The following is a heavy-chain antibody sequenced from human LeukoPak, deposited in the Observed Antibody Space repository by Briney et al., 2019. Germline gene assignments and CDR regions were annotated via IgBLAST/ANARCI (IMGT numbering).Heavy chain of an antibody. V-gene: IGHV3-23*01. CDR2: ISSSGDST. D-gene: IGHD5-18*01. J-gene: IGHJ4*02. CDR1: GFTFSSYA. Sequence: GGSLRLSCAASGFTFSSYAMSWVRQAPGKGLEWVSVISSSGDSTYYADSVKGRFTISRDNFKNTLYLQMNSLRAEDTAVYYCAKERGYSYGYDYWGQGTLVTVSS. CDR3: AKERGYSYGYDY.